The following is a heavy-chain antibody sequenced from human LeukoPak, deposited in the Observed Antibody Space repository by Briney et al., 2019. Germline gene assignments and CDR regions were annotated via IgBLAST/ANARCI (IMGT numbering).Heavy chain of an antibody. Sequence: ASVKVSCKASGYTFTSYDINWVRQATGQGLEWMGWMNPNSGNTGYAQKFQGRVTMTRNTSISTAYMELSSLRSEDTAVYYCARRGTRVVIRSRNQYYFDYWGQGTLVTVSS. CDR2: MNPNSGNT. J-gene: IGHJ4*02. V-gene: IGHV1-8*01. CDR3: ARRGTRVVIRSRNQYYFDY. D-gene: IGHD3-3*01. CDR1: GYTFTSYD.